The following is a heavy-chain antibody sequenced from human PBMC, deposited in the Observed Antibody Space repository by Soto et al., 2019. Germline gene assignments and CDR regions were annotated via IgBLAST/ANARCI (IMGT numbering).Heavy chain of an antibody. CDR1: GDSINSYY. J-gene: IGHJ3*02. V-gene: IGHV4-59*01. Sequence: QVQLQESGPGLVKPSETLSFTCTVSGDSINSYYWSWIRQPPGKGLEWIAYFYKSGTTNSNPSLKSRVTISIDTSKNQFALKLSSVTAADTAVYYCARTYDNSGPNSGGYAFDIWGQGTMLTVSS. CDR2: FYKSGTT. D-gene: IGHD3-22*01. CDR3: ARTYDNSGPNSGGYAFDI.